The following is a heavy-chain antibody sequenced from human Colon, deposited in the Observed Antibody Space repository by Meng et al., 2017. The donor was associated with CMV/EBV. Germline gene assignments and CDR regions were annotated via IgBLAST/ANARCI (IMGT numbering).Heavy chain of an antibody. CDR1: GFTFGDYA. Sequence: SCTASGFTFGDYAMSWVRQAPGKGLEWVGFIRSKAYGGTTEYAASVKGRFTISRDDSKSIAYLQMNSLKTEDTAVYYCTREGITIFGVVIFDYGMDVWGQGTTVTVSS. CDR2: IRSKAYGGTT. CDR3: TREGITIFGVVIFDYGMDV. D-gene: IGHD3-3*01. J-gene: IGHJ6*02. V-gene: IGHV3-49*04.